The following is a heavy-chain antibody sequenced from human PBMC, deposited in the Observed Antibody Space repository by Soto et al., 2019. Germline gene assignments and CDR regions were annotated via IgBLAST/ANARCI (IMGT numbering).Heavy chain of an antibody. J-gene: IGHJ3*02. D-gene: IGHD6-19*01. CDR1: RDSVSSNSAT. CDR3: ALLRGVAGTEADAFDI. CDR2: TYYRSKWYN. V-gene: IGHV6-1*01. Sequence: SQTLSLTFAISRDSVSSNSATWSWIRQPPSTGLEWLGRTYYRSKWYNDYAVSVKSRITINPDTSKNQFSLQLNSVTPEDTAVYYCALLRGVAGTEADAFDIWGQGTMVTVSS.